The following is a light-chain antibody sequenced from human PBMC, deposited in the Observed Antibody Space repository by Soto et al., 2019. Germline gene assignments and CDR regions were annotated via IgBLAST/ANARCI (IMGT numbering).Light chain of an antibody. CDR2: KAS. CDR1: QSISSW. J-gene: IGKJ1*01. Sequence: DIQMPQSPSTLSASVGDRVTITCRASQSISSWLAWYQQKPGKAPKLLIYKASSLESGVPSRFSGSGSGTEFTLTISSLQPDDFATYYCQQYNSQWTFGQGTKVDI. V-gene: IGKV1-5*03. CDR3: QQYNSQWT.